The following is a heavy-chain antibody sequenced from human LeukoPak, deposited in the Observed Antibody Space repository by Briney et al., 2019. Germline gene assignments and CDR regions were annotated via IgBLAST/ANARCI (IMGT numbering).Heavy chain of an antibody. Sequence: GASVKVSCKTSGYNFRHYGISWVRQAPGQGLEWMAWISGGYNGDSNYALKLRGRLTMTTYTSTSTAYMELRSLRSDDTAVYYCARDEKKYCSGGSCPAYFDYWGQGTLVTVSS. CDR3: ARDEKKYCSGGSCPAYFDY. CDR2: ISGGYNGDS. J-gene: IGHJ4*02. CDR1: GYNFRHYG. D-gene: IGHD2-15*01. V-gene: IGHV1-18*01.